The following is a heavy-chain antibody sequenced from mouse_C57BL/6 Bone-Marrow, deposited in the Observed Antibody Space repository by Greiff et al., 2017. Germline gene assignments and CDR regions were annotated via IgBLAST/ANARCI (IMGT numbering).Heavy chain of an antibody. J-gene: IGHJ3*01. D-gene: IGHD1-1*01. CDR1: GYTFTSYW. CDR3: ARSHYYGSSYGFAY. V-gene: IGHV1-72*01. CDR2: IDPNSGGT. Sequence: VQLQQPGAELVKPGASVKLSCKASGYTFTSYWMHWVKQRPGRGLEWIGRIDPNSGGTKYNEKFKSKATLTVDKPSSTAYIQLSSLTSEDSAVYYCARSHYYGSSYGFAYWGQGTLVTVSA.